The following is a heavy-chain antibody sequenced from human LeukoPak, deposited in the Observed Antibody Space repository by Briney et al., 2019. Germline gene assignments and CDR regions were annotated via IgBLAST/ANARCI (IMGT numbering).Heavy chain of an antibody. Sequence: SETLSLTCTVSGGSINNYYWSWIRQPAAKGLEWIGRIYTRGSTNYNPSLKSPVTMSVDTSKNQFSLKLSSVTAADTAVYYCARGRYCSADICSGGDAFDIWGQETMVSVSS. CDR2: IYTRGST. CDR3: ARGRYCSADICSGGDAFDI. J-gene: IGHJ3*02. V-gene: IGHV4-4*07. D-gene: IGHD2-15*01. CDR1: GGSINNYY.